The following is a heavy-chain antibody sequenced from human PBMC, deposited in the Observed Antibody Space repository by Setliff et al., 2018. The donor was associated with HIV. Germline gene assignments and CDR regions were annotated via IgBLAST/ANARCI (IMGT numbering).Heavy chain of an antibody. Sequence: KASETLSLTCTIFGDSISSSYYSWSWIRQSPGKGLHWIGTVSYDGTTYYNPTLDSRVSISVEASRIQFSLNLTSVTASDTAFYFCAGHAFNGGWFGQVLLPYFDNLGLGILVTVSS. J-gene: IGHJ4*02. D-gene: IGHD3-10*01. CDR1: GDSISSSYYS. V-gene: IGHV4-39*01. CDR2: VSYDGTT. CDR3: AGHAFNGGWFGQVLLPYFDN.